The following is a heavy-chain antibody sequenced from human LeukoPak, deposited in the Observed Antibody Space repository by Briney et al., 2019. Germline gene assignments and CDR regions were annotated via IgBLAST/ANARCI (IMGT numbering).Heavy chain of an antibody. CDR2: ITGDSSSI. CDR1: GFTFCSSG. J-gene: IGHJ1*01. D-gene: IGHD5-12*01. V-gene: IGHV3-48*02. Sequence: GGSLRLSCAAAGFTFCSSGINWLRQPPGRGPQWVSSITGDSSSIHYADSVKGRFTTSRDSGTTLVYLDMISLRDEDTGVYYCDYQGNWGPGTLVTVSS. CDR3: DYQGN.